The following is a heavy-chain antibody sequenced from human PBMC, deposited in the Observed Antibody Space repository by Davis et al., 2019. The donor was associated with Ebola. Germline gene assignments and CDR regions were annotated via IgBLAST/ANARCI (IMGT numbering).Heavy chain of an antibody. CDR2: IAYTGNT. Sequence: PSETLSLTCTVSGASMTSYYWSWIRQPPGKGLEWIGYIAYTGNTIYNPSLKSWVTISGDTSKKQFSLRLNSVTTADTAVYYCARGGLVPAALYLWGQGTMVTVSS. CDR3: ARGGLVPAALYL. V-gene: IGHV4-59*01. J-gene: IGHJ3*01. D-gene: IGHD2-2*01. CDR1: GASMTSYY.